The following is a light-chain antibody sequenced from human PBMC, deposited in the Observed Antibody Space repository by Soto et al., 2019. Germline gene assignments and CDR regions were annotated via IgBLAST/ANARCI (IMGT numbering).Light chain of an antibody. CDR1: SSDVGGYNY. Sequence: QSALTQPRSVSGSPGQSVTISCTGTSSDVGGYNYVSWYQQHPGKAPKLMIYDVNKRPSGVPDRFSGSKSGNTASLTISGLQAEDEADYYCYSYAGSYTFEDVVFGGGTKLTVL. CDR3: YSYAGSYTFEDVV. CDR2: DVN. V-gene: IGLV2-11*01. J-gene: IGLJ2*01.